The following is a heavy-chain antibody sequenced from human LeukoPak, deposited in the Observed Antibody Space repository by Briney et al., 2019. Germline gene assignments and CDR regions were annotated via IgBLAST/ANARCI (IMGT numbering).Heavy chain of an antibody. D-gene: IGHD4-17*01. V-gene: IGHV3-23*01. Sequence: GGPLRLSCAASGFTFSTYAMSWVRQAPGKGLEWVSAISSSGGSTYYADSVKGRFTISRDNSKNTLSLQVNSLRAEDTAVYYCAKSTTVLYYFDYWGQGTLVTVSS. J-gene: IGHJ4*02. CDR2: ISSSGGST. CDR3: AKSTTVLYYFDY. CDR1: GFTFSTYA.